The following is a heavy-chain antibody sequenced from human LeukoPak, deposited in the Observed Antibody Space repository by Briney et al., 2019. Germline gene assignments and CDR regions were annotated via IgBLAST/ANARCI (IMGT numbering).Heavy chain of an antibody. Sequence: PGGSLRLSCAPSGFTFSDLSMNWVRQTPGRGLEWVSSISPSGRSIYYADSVKGRFTISRDNAKNSLYLQMSSLRADDTAVYYCASFRTGYSYYFDYWGQGILVTVSS. D-gene: IGHD3/OR15-3a*01. V-gene: IGHV3-21*01. CDR3: ASFRTGYSYYFDY. CDR2: ISPSGRSI. J-gene: IGHJ4*02. CDR1: GFTFSDLS.